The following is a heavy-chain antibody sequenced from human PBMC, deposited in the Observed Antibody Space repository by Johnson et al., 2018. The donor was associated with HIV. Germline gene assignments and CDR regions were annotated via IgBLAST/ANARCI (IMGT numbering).Heavy chain of an antibody. D-gene: IGHD3-10*01. CDR3: YGYYDAFDI. CDR2: ISSAGTDK. CDR1: GFTFSSFG. Sequence: QMLLVESGGGVVQPGRSLRLSCAVSGFTFSSFGMHWVRQAPGKGLEWMAVISSAGTDKYYADSVKGRFTVSRDSSKNTLFLQMTSLRVEDTAVYYCYGYYDAFDIWGQGTMVTVSS. J-gene: IGHJ3*02. V-gene: IGHV3-30*03.